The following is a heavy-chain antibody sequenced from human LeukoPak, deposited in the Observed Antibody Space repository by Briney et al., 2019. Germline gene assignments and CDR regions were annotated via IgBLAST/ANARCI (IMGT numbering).Heavy chain of an antibody. Sequence: PSETLSLTCTVSGGSISSGSYYWSWIQQPPGKGLEWIAYIYYSGSTNYNPSLKSRVTISVDTSKNQFSLKLSSVTAADTAVYYCARDQSLYGMDVWGQGTTVTVSS. V-gene: IGHV4-61*01. CDR3: ARDQSLYGMDV. J-gene: IGHJ6*02. CDR1: GGSISSGSYY. CDR2: IYYSGST.